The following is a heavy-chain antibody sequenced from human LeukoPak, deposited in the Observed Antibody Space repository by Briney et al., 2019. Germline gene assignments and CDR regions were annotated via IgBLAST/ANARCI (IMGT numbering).Heavy chain of an antibody. CDR1: GFSFSTYY. CDR3: AKDRGYCTGGNCYWGNYFDY. V-gene: IGHV3-21*01. D-gene: IGHD2-15*01. J-gene: IGHJ4*02. CDR2: ISSSSTYI. Sequence: GGSLRLSCAASGFSFSTYYVNWVRQAPGKGLEWVSCISSSSTYIYYADSVRGRFAISRDNAKNSLYLQMNSLRAEDTAVYYCAKDRGYCTGGNCYWGNYFDYWGQGTLVTVSS.